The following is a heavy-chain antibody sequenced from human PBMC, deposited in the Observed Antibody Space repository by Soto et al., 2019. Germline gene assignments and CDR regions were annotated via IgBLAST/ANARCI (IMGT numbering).Heavy chain of an antibody. CDR3: ARDLGGVPAARFYYYYGMDV. CDR2: IIPIFGTA. J-gene: IGHJ6*02. CDR1: VGTFSSYA. Sequence: SVKVCCKASVGTFSSYAIRWVRPATGQGLEWMGGIIPIFGTANYAQKFQGRVTITADESTSTAYMELSSLRSDDTAVYYCARDLGGVPAARFYYYYGMDVWGQGTTVTVSS. D-gene: IGHD2-2*01. V-gene: IGHV1-69*01.